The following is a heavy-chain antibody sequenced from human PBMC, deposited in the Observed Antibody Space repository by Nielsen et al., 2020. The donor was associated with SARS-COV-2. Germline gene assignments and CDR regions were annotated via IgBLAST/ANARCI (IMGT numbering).Heavy chain of an antibody. Sequence: SETLSLTCAVYGGSFSGYYWSWIRQPPGKGLEWIGEINHSGSTNYNPSLKSRVTISVDTSKNQFSLKLSSVTAADTAVYYCARANTYYYGMDVWGQETTVTVSS. CDR1: GGSFSGYY. J-gene: IGHJ6*02. V-gene: IGHV4-34*01. CDR2: INHSGST. CDR3: ARANTYYYGMDV.